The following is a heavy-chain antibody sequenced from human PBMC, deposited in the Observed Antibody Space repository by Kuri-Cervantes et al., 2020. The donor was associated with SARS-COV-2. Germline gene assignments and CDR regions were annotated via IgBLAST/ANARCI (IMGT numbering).Heavy chain of an antibody. J-gene: IGHJ4*02. CDR1: GYSFTSYW. V-gene: IGHV5-51*01. CDR3: ARPGWSYGSGSFDY. Sequence: GESLKISCKGSGYSFTSYWIGWVRQMLGKGLEWMGIIYPGDSNTRYRPSSQGQVTISADKSISTAYLQWSSLKASDTAMYYCARPGWSYGSGSFDYWGQGTLVTVSS. D-gene: IGHD3-10*01. CDR2: IYPGDSNT.